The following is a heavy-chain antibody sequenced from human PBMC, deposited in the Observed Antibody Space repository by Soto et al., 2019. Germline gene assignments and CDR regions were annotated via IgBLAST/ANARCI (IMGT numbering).Heavy chain of an antibody. J-gene: IGHJ4*02. Sequence: GGSLRLSCAASGFTFSSYAMHWVRQAPGKGLEWVAVISYDGSNKYYADSVKGRFTISRDNSKNTLYLQMNSLRAEDTAVYYCARDGEWDDSSGYGLFDYWGQGTLVTVSS. CDR2: ISYDGSNK. CDR3: ARDGEWDDSSGYGLFDY. D-gene: IGHD3-22*01. CDR1: GFTFSSYA. V-gene: IGHV3-30-3*01.